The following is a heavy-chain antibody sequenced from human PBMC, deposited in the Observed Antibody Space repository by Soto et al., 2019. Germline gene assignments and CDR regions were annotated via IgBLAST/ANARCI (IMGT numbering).Heavy chain of an antibody. CDR1: GFTFSSYS. J-gene: IGHJ4*02. D-gene: IGHD3-22*01. CDR2: ISSSSSTI. CDR3: ARVPQYYASSGYGY. V-gene: IGHV3-48*02. Sequence: EVQLVESGGGLVQPGGSLRLSCAASGFTFSSYSMNWVRQAPGKGLEWVSYISSSSSTIYYADSVKGRFTISRDNAKNSMYLQMNSMRDEETAVYYCARVPQYYASSGYGYWGQGTLVTVSS.